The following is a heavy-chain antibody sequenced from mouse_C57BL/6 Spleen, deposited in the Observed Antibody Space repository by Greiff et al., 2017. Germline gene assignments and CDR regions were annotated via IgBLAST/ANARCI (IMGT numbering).Heavy chain of an antibody. CDR3: ARWFYDGYYLFDV. CDR2: INPNNGGT. V-gene: IGHV1-18*01. J-gene: IGHJ1*03. Sequence: EVQLQQSGPELVKPGASVKIPCKASGYTFTDYNMDWVKQSHGKSLEWIGDINPNNGGTIYNQKFKGKATLTVDKSPSTAYMELHSLTSEDTAVYYCARWFYDGYYLFDVWGTGTTVTVSS. CDR1: GYTFTDYN. D-gene: IGHD2-3*01.